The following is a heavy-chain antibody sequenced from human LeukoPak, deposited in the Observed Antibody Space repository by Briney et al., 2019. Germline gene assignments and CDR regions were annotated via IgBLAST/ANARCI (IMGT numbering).Heavy chain of an antibody. CDR2: ISSSGSV. D-gene: IGHD3-9*01. CDR3: ARQTRYFHREGFQYGMDV. V-gene: IGHV4-59*08. Sequence: RPSETLSLTCTVSRGSISGSIRSYYWSWLRQPPGKGLEWIGYISSSGSVNDNPSLRSRVTISVDTSKNQFSLKLSSVTAADTAVYYCARQTRYFHREGFQYGMDVWGQGTTVTVSS. CDR1: RGSISGSIRSYY. J-gene: IGHJ6*02.